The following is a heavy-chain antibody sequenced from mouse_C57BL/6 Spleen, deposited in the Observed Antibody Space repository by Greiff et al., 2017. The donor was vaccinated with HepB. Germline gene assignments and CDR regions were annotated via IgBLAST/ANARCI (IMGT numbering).Heavy chain of an antibody. CDR1: GYTFTDYY. V-gene: IGHV1-26*01. Sequence: EVQLQQSGPELVKPGASVKISCKASGYTFTDYYMNWVKQSHGKSLEWIGDINPTNGGTSYTQKFKGKATLTVDKSSITANMELRSLPSDDAAVYYCARMDYYYDVFAYWGQGTLVTVSA. D-gene: IGHD2-4*01. CDR2: INPTNGGT. CDR3: ARMDYYYDVFAY. J-gene: IGHJ3*01.